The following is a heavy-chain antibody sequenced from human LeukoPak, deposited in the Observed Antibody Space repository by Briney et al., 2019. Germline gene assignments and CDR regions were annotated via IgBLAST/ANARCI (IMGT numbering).Heavy chain of an antibody. CDR1: GGSISSYY. V-gene: IGHV4-4*09. D-gene: IGHD2-2*01. J-gene: IGHJ5*02. CDR2: IYTSGST. Sequence: PSETLSLTCTVSGGSISSYYWSWIRQPPGKGLEWIGYIYTSGSTNYNPSLKSRVTISVDTSKNQFSLKLSSVTAADTAVYYCARGGRYQLLRGIRFDPWGQGTLVTVSS. CDR3: ARGGRYQLLRGIRFDP.